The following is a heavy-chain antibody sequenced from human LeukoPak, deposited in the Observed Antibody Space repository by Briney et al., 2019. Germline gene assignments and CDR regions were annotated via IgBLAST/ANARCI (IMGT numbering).Heavy chain of an antibody. D-gene: IGHD2-15*01. Sequence: GGSLRLSCAASGFTFSSYAMNWVRQAPGKGLEWVSAISGSGSTTYYADSVKGRFTISRDNSKDTLFLQMNSLTAEDTAIYSCARPRLEYCSGGSCFDAFDIWGQGTVVTVSS. V-gene: IGHV3-23*01. CDR1: GFTFSSYA. J-gene: IGHJ3*02. CDR3: ARPRLEYCSGGSCFDAFDI. CDR2: ISGSGSTT.